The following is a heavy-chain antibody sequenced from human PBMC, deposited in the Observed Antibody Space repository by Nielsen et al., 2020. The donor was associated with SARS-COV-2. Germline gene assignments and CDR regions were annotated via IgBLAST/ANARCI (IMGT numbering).Heavy chain of an antibody. J-gene: IGHJ4*02. D-gene: IGHD3/OR15-3a*01. Sequence: ESLKISCEASGFSFSNYVMSWVRQAPGKGLEWVSGIGGSGITYFADSVKGRFSISRDNSKNMVYLQMKSLRAEDTAVYYCAKEDWHFDYWGQGTLVTVSS. CDR2: IGGSGIT. CDR3: AKEDWHFDY. V-gene: IGHV3-23*01. CDR1: GFSFSNYV.